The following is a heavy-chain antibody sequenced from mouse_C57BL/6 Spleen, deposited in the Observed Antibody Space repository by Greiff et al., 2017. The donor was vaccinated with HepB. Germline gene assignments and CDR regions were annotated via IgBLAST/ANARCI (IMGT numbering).Heavy chain of an antibody. D-gene: IGHD4-1*01. J-gene: IGHJ2*01. CDR3: ARRAGTPFDY. CDR2: IYPSDSET. CDR1: GYTFTSYW. V-gene: IGHV1-61*01. Sequence: QVHVKQPGAELVRPGSSVKLSCKASGYTFTSYWMDWVKQRPGQGLEWIGNIYPSDSETHYNQKFKDKATLTVDKSSSTAYMQLSSLTSEDSAVYYCARRAGTPFDYWGQGTTLTVSS.